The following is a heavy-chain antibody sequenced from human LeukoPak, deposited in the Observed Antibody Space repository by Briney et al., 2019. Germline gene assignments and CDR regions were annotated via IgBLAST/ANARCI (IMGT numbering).Heavy chain of an antibody. V-gene: IGHV3-11*01. Sequence: GGSLRLSCAASGFTFSDYYMSWIRQAPGKGLEWVSYISSSGSTIYYADSVKGRFTISRDNAKNSLYLQMNSLRAEDTAVYYWARPPKSGGWYPVGPGPGEKFDYGGKGPLVTVSS. D-gene: IGHD6-19*01. J-gene: IGHJ4*02. CDR2: ISSSGSTI. CDR1: GFTFSDYY. CDR3: ARPPKSGGWYPVGPGPGEKFDY.